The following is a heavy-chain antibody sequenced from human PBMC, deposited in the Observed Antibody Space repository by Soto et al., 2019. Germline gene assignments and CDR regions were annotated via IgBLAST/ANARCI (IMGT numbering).Heavy chain of an antibody. J-gene: IGHJ6*03. V-gene: IGHV4-59*01. Sequence: PSETLSLTCTVSGGSISSYYWSWIRQPPGKGLEWIGYLYYSGSTNYNPSLKSRVTISVDTSKNQFSLKLSSVTAADTAVYYCASGSYYYYMDVWGKGTTVTVSS. D-gene: IGHD1-26*01. CDR1: GGSISSYY. CDR2: LYYSGST. CDR3: ASGSYYYYMDV.